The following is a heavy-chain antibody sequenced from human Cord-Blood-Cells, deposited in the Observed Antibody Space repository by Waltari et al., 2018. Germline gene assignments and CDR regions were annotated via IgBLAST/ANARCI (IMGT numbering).Heavy chain of an antibody. CDR2: INPNSGCT. V-gene: IGHV1-2*02. CDR1: GYTFTGYY. Sequence: QVQLVQSGAEVKKPGASVKVSCKASGYTFTGYYMHWVRQAPGQGLEGMGWINPNSGCTNYAQKFQCRVTMTRDTSISTAYMELSRLRSDDTAVYYCARVRNRYSSSWYDYWGQGTLVTVSS. D-gene: IGHD6-13*01. J-gene: IGHJ4*02. CDR3: ARVRNRYSSSWYDY.